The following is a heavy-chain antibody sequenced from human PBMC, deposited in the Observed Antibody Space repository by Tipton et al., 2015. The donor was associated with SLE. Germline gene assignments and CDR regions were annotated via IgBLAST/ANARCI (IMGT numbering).Heavy chain of an antibody. V-gene: IGHV4-59*01. CDR1: GAFSGYF. D-gene: IGHD1-26*01. CDR3: ARDRLGGPFDY. J-gene: IGHJ4*02. CDR2: IDDSGTT. Sequence: TLSLTCTVSGAFSGYFWSWVQQPPGKGLEWIGYIDDSGTTNFNPFLKSRVIMSEDTSKNQFSLRLSSVTAADTAVYYCARDRLGGPFDYWGQGSLVTVSS.